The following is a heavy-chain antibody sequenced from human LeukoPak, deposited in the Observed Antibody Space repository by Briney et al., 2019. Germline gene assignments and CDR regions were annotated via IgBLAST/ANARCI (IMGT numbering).Heavy chain of an antibody. CDR3: ARRYSSSWYTLFDY. CDR1: GASTSSQNYY. Sequence: SETLSLTCTVSGASTSSQNYYWDWIRQPPGKELECIGSIYYSGDTYYNPSLKSRVTISVDTSKNQFSLKLSSVTAADTAVYYCARRYSSSWYTLFDYWGQGTLVTVSS. V-gene: IGHV4-39*07. CDR2: IYYSGDT. D-gene: IGHD6-13*01. J-gene: IGHJ4*02.